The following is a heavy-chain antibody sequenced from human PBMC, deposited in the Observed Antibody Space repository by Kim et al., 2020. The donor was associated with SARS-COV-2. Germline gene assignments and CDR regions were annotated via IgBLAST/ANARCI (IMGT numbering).Heavy chain of an antibody. CDR1: GFSFSSYG. CDR3: AKGGDGDDYLADYFDY. D-gene: IGHD4-17*01. J-gene: IGHJ4*02. V-gene: IGHV3-30*18. CDR2: ISYDGSNK. Sequence: GGSLRLSCAASGFSFSSYGMHWVRQAPGKGLEWVAVISYDGSNKYYRDSVKGRFTISRDNSKNTLSLQMSSLRPEDTAVYYCAKGGDGDDYLADYFDYWGQGTLVTVSS.